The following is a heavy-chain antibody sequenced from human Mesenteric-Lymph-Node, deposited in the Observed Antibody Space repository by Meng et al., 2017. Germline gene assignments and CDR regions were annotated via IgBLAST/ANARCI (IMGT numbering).Heavy chain of an antibody. CDR1: GFTFSSYW. CDR2: IKQDGSEK. D-gene: IGHD6-13*01. Sequence: GESLKISCAASGFTFSSYWMSWVRQAPGKGLEWVANIKQDGSEKYYVDSVKGRFTISRDNAKNSLYLQMNSLRAEDTAVYYCARDAYSSSWSDYWGQGTLVTGAS. V-gene: IGHV3-7*01. J-gene: IGHJ4*02. CDR3: ARDAYSSSWSDY.